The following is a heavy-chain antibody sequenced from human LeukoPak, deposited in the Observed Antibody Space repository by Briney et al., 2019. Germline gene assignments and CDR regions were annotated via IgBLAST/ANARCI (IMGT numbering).Heavy chain of an antibody. CDR3: ARNVGDYGDYG. CDR1: GFTFSSYE. Sequence: GGSLRLSCAASGFTFSSYEMNWVRQAPGKGLEWISYISNSDSMIYYADSVKGRFTISRDNAKNSLYLQMTSLRAEDTAMYYCARNVGDYGDYGWGQGILVTVSS. J-gene: IGHJ4*02. D-gene: IGHD4-17*01. V-gene: IGHV3-48*03. CDR2: ISNSDSMI.